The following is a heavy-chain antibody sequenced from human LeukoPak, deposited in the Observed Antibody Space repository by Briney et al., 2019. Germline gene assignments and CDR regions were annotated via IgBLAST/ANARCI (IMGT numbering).Heavy chain of an antibody. CDR3: AKYGNGYFYYYMDV. J-gene: IGHJ6*03. V-gene: IGHV3-23*01. CDR1: GFTFKTYG. CDR2: ISGSGQST. Sequence: PGGSLRLSCAPSGFTFKTYGMSWVRQAPGKGLEWVSGISGSGQSTYYADSVEGRFTISRDNSKKTLYLEMNYLRAEDTAIYYCAKYGNGYFYYYMDVWGKGTTVTVSS. D-gene: IGHD2/OR15-2a*01.